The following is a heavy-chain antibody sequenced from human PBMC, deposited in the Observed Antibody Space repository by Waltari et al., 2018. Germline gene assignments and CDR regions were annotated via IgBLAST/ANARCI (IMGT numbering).Heavy chain of an antibody. CDR3: ASQSTTLFDY. Sequence: QVQLVESGGGVVQPGRSLRLSCAASGFTFSRFGMHWVRQAPGKGLEWVAVLWQDGSNEYYVDSVKGRFTISRDNSKNTLYLQMNSLRAEDSAVYYCASQSTTLFDYWGQGTLVTVSS. CDR2: LWQDGSNE. D-gene: IGHD2-15*01. CDR1: GFTFSRFG. J-gene: IGHJ4*02. V-gene: IGHV3-33*01.